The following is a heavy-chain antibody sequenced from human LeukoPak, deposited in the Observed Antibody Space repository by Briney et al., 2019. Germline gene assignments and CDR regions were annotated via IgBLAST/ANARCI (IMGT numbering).Heavy chain of an antibody. Sequence: PSETLSLTCSVYGGSFSGYWWTWIRQPPGKGLEWIGEIHHSGSTNYNPALRRRVTISMDTSKSQFSLNLTSVTAADAAMYFCARTRRGLDLGVAKLSFDSWGQGTLVTASS. CDR1: GGSFSGYW. CDR2: IHHSGST. D-gene: IGHD3-3*01. V-gene: IGHV4-34*01. J-gene: IGHJ4*02. CDR3: ARTRRGLDLGVAKLSFDS.